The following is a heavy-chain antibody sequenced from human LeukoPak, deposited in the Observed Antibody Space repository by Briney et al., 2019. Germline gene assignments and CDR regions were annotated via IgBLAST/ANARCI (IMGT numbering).Heavy chain of an antibody. CDR1: GGSISSSSYY. J-gene: IGHJ3*02. D-gene: IGHD3-3*01. CDR2: IYYSGST. V-gene: IGHV4-39*07. CDR3: ARESLIHATYYDFWSGYFNNAFDI. Sequence: PSETLSLTCTVSGGSISSSSYYWGWIRQPPGKGLEWIGSIYYSGSTYYNPSLKSRVTISVDTSKNQFSLKLSSVTAADTAVYYCARESLIHATYYDFWSGYFNNAFDIWGQGTMVTVSS.